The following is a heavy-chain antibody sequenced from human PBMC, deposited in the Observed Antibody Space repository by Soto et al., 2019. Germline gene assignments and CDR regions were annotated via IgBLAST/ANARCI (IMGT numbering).Heavy chain of an antibody. D-gene: IGHD3-3*01. CDR1: GFTFSSYA. CDR2: ISYDGSNK. V-gene: IGHV3-30-3*01. CDR3: VRDVGPITIFGEALSGYFDS. Sequence: GGSLRLSCAASGFTFSSYAMHWVRQAPGKGLEWVAVISYDGSNKYYADSVKGRFTVSRDNAKNSLSMHLNSLRADDTAVYYCVRDVGPITIFGEALSGYFDSWGQGTLVTVSS. J-gene: IGHJ4*02.